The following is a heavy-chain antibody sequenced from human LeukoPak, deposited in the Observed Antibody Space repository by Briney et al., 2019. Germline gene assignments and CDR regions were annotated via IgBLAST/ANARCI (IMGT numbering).Heavy chain of an antibody. V-gene: IGHV4-39*07. CDR2: IYYSGST. Sequence: SETLSLTCTVSGGSISSSSYYWGWIRQPPGKGLEWIGSIYYSGSTYYNPSLKSRVTISVDTSKNQFSLKLSSVTAADTAVYYCARASGIDYTDMVDSWGQGTLVTVSA. CDR3: ARASGIDYTDMVDS. J-gene: IGHJ4*02. CDR1: GGSISSSSYY. D-gene: IGHD1-26*01.